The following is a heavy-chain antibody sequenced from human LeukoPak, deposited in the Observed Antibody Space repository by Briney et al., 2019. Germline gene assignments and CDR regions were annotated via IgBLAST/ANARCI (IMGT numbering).Heavy chain of an antibody. J-gene: IGHJ4*02. D-gene: IGHD6-13*01. CDR3: VKLSSRVSQTIDY. CDR1: GFTFSSYS. Sequence: GGSLRLSCSASGFTFSSYSMHWVRQAPGKGLEYVSGISSNGGNTYYADSVKGRFTISRDNSKNTLFLQMSSLRLEDTAVYFCVKLSSRVSQTIDYWGQGTLVTVSS. V-gene: IGHV3-64D*09. CDR2: ISSNGGNT.